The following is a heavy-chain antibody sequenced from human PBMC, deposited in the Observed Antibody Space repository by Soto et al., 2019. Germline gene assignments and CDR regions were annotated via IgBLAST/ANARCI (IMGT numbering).Heavy chain of an antibody. D-gene: IGHD3-9*01. CDR1: GFTFDDYA. CDR2: ISWNSGSI. J-gene: IGHJ3*02. V-gene: IGHV3-9*01. CDR3: AKEGILTGYSAFDI. Sequence: GGSLRLSCAASGFTFDDYAMHWVRQAPGKGLEWVSGISWNSGSIGYADSVKGRFTISRDNAKYSLYLQLNSLRAEDTALYYCAKEGILTGYSAFDIWGQGTMVTVSS.